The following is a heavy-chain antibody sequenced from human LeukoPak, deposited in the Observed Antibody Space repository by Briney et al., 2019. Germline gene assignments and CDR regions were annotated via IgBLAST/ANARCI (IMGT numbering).Heavy chain of an antibody. Sequence: GGSLRLSCVASEFIFSDYWMSWVRQAPGKGLEWVANIKQGGREEKYVSSVKGRFAISRDDAKGTLYLQMDSLSGDDTAVYYCARDNGGWFDTWGRGTLVTVSS. D-gene: IGHD3-10*01. CDR1: EFIFSDYW. J-gene: IGHJ5*02. V-gene: IGHV3-7*03. CDR3: ARDNGGWFDT. CDR2: IKQGGREE.